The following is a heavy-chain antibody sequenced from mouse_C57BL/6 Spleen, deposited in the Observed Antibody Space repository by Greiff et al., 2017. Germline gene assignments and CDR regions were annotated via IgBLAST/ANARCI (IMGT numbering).Heavy chain of an antibody. CDR3: ASYYYGSSYLSFAY. CDR1: GYTFTSYW. V-gene: IGHV1-72*01. Sequence: VKLQQPGAELVKPGASVKLSCKASGYTFTSYWMHWVKQRPGRGLEWIGRIDPNSGGTKYNEKFKSKATLTVDKPSSTAYMQLSSLTSEDSAVYYCASYYYGSSYLSFAYWGQGTLVTVSA. J-gene: IGHJ3*01. D-gene: IGHD1-1*01. CDR2: IDPNSGGT.